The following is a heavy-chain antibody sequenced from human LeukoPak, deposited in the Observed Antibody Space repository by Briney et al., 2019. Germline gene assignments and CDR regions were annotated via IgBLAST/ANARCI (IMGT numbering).Heavy chain of an antibody. J-gene: IGHJ6*02. Sequence: GGSLRLSCAVSGFTFSNHWIHWVRQAPGKGLVWVSRIKTDGSVTNYADSVEGRFTISRDTAKNTVYLQMNSLRVEETAIYYCARGISMDVWGQGTTVTVSS. V-gene: IGHV3-74*01. CDR2: IKTDGSVT. CDR3: ARGISMDV. CDR1: GFTFSNHW.